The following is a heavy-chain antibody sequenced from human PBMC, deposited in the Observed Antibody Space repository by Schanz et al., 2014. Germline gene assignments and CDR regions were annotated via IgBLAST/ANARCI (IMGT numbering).Heavy chain of an antibody. J-gene: IGHJ4*02. CDR2: VSRSTPDI. Sequence: EVHLLESGGGLVEPGGSLRLSCATSGFSLDIFAVSWVRQAPGKGLEWVSYVSRSTPDIYYADSVKGRFTISRDNAKNSLYLEMNSLRAEDTALYYCARDRRNADLDYWGQGTLVTVSS. CDR3: ARDRRNADLDY. D-gene: IGHD1-1*01. CDR1: GFSLDIFA. V-gene: IGHV3-48*01.